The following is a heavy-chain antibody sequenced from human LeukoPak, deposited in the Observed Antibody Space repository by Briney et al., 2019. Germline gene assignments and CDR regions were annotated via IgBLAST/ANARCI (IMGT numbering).Heavy chain of an antibody. CDR3: ARGEYYSDTSSYFDY. D-gene: IGHD3-22*01. CDR1: GFTFSSYG. Sequence: TGGSLRLSCAASGFTFSSYGMNWVRQAPGKGLEWVAVVSYDGSNKYYADSVKGRFTISRDNSKNTLFVQMSSLRAEGTAVYYCARGEYYSDTSSYFDYWGQGTLVTVSS. V-gene: IGHV3-30*03. CDR2: VSYDGSNK. J-gene: IGHJ4*02.